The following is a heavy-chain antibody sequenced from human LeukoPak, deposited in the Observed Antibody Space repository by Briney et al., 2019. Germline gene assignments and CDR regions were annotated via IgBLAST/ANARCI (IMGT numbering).Heavy chain of an antibody. V-gene: IGHV4-39*07. CDR1: GGSISTSGKY. J-gene: IGHJ2*01. CDR3: AKALGITAAGTRGYFDL. Sequence: PSETLSLTCSVSGGSISTSGKYWGWLRQPPGLGREGIGSIYYSRTTYYNSALKSRVTISVDSSKNHFSLKLSSVTAADTAVDYCAKALGITAAGTRGYFDLWGRGALVTVSS. CDR2: IYYSRTT. D-gene: IGHD6-13*01.